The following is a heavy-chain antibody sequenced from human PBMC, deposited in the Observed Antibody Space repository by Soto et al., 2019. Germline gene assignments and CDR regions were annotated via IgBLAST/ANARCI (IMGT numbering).Heavy chain of an antibody. CDR1: GFTFSRFG. Sequence: GGSLRLSCAASGFTFSRFGMSWVRQAPGKGLEWVSSISGSGDFTYYADSVKGRFTISRDNPKNTIYLQMNSLRAEDTAVYYCAKGFYGSGSYYNERAFDSWGQGTLVTVSS. D-gene: IGHD3-10*01. CDR2: ISGSGDFT. J-gene: IGHJ4*02. CDR3: AKGFYGSGSYYNERAFDS. V-gene: IGHV3-23*01.